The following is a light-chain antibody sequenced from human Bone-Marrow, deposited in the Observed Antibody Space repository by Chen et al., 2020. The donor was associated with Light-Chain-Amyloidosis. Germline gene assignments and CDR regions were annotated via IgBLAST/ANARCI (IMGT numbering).Light chain of an antibody. CDR1: SSDVGSYNL. CDR2: EGS. Sequence: QSALTQPASVSGSPGQSITISCTGTSSDVGSYNLVSWYPQHTGKAPKLMIYEGSKRPSGVSNRCSGSKAGNTSSLTISGLQAEDEADYYCCSYAGSSTPLYVFGTGTKVTVL. J-gene: IGLJ1*01. V-gene: IGLV2-23*01. CDR3: CSYAGSSTPLYV.